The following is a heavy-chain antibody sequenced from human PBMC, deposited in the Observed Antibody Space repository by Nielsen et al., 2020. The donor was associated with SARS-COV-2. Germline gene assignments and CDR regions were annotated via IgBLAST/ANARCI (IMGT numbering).Heavy chain of an antibody. V-gene: IGHV1-69*04. D-gene: IGHD6-13*01. Sequence: SVKVSCKASGGTFSSYAISWVRQAPGQGLEWMGRIIPILGMANYAQKFQGRVTITADKSTSTAYMELSSLRSEDTAVYYCARGGDGIAAAGRFDYWGQGTLVTVSS. J-gene: IGHJ4*02. CDR3: ARGGDGIAAAGRFDY. CDR1: GGTFSSYA. CDR2: IIPILGMA.